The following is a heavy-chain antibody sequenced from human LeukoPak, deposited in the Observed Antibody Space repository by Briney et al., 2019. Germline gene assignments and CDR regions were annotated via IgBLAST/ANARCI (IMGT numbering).Heavy chain of an antibody. CDR1: GGSFSGYY. V-gene: IGHV4-34*01. J-gene: IGHJ3*02. Sequence: PSETLSLTCAVYGGSFSGYYWSWIRQPPGKGLEWIGEINHSGSTNYNPSLKSRVTISVDTSKNQFSLKLSSVTAADTAVYYCARGFDSSRAFDIWGQGTMVTVSS. CDR2: INHSGST. CDR3: ARGFDSSRAFDI. D-gene: IGHD3-22*01.